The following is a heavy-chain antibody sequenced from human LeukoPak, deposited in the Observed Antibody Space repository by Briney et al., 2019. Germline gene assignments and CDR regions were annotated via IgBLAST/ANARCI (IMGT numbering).Heavy chain of an antibody. CDR3: AKDLSSGSRRAY. CDR2: ISYDGSNK. J-gene: IGHJ4*02. V-gene: IGHV3-30*18. CDR1: GFTFSSYE. Sequence: GGSLRLSCAASGFTFSSYEMNWVRQAPGKGLEWVAVISYDGSNKYYADSVKGRFTISRDNSKNTLYPQMNSLRAEDTGVYYCAKDLSSGSRRAYWGQGTLVTVSS. D-gene: IGHD6-19*01.